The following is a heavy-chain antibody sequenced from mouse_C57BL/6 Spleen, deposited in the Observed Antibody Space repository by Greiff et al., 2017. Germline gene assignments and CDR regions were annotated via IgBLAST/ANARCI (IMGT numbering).Heavy chain of an antibody. D-gene: IGHD1-1*01. CDR1: GYTFTSYW. Sequence: VQLQESGAELVRPGSSVKLSCKASGYTFTSYWMDWVKQRPGQGLEWIGNIYPSDSETHYNQKFKDKATLTVDKSSSTAYMQLSSLTSEDSAVYYCARLLRWYFDVWGTGTTVTVSS. CDR2: IYPSDSET. V-gene: IGHV1-61*01. CDR3: ARLLRWYFDV. J-gene: IGHJ1*03.